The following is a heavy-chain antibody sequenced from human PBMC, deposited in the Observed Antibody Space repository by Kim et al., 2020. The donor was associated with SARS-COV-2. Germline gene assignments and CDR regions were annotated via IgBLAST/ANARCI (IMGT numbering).Heavy chain of an antibody. D-gene: IGHD6-13*01. CDR1: GYTFTSYY. J-gene: IGHJ5*02. CDR2: INPIGGTT. V-gene: IGHV1-46*01. CDR3: SREITATGRGWFDP. Sequence: ASVKVSCKASGYTFTSYYLHWVRQAPGQGLEWMGMINPIGGTTNNAQKFQGRLTMTRDTSTSTLYMELSTLRSEDTAVYYCSREITATGRGWFDPWGQGTLVTVSS.